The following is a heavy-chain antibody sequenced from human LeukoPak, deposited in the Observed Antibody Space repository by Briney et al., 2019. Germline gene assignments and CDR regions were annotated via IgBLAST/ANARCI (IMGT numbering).Heavy chain of an antibody. V-gene: IGHV3-23*01. CDR3: AKTPHSSGYPNRFDY. CDR2: ISGSGGST. J-gene: IGHJ4*02. D-gene: IGHD3-22*01. CDR1: GFTFSSYA. Sequence: GGSLRLSCAASGFTFSSYAMSWVRQAPGKGLEWVSAISGSGGSTYYADSVKGRFTISRDNSKNTLYLQMSSLRAEDTAVYYCAKTPHSSGYPNRFDYWGQGTLVTVSS.